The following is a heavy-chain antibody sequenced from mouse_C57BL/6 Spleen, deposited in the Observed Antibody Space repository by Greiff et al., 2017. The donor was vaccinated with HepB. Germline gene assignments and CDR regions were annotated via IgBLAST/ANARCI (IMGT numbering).Heavy chain of an antibody. J-gene: IGHJ2*01. CDR2: IYPGDGDT. CDR3: ATTLDYGSSPFDY. D-gene: IGHD1-1*01. V-gene: IGHV1-82*01. CDR1: GYAFSSSW. Sequence: QVQLQQSGPELVKPGASVKISCKASGYAFSSSWMNWVKQRPGKGLEWIGRIYPGDGDTNYNGKFKGKATLTADKSSSTAYMQLSSLTSEDSAVYFGATTLDYGSSPFDYWGQGTTLTVSS.